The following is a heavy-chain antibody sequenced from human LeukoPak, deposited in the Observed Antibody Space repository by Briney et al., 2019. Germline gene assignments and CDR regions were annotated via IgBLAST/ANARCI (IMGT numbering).Heavy chain of an antibody. J-gene: IGHJ3*01. CDR2: ITGSGGLT. CDR1: GLPFSAHG. V-gene: IGHV3-23*01. Sequence: PGGSLRLSCAASGLPFSAHGMSWVRQAPGKGLEWVSHITGSGGLTYYSNSVRGRFTNSRNNFKNTLFLQMNSLRADDNAVNYWAKGLWSSSSNTFDFWGQGTLVTVSS. CDR3: AKGLWSSSSNTFDF. D-gene: IGHD6-6*01.